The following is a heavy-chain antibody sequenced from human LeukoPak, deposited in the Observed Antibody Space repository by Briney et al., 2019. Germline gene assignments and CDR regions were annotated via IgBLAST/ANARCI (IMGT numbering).Heavy chain of an antibody. V-gene: IGHV3-48*02. Sequence: AGGSLRLSCAASGFTLSGYSMNWVRQAPGKGLDWISYISTTSSTIYYADSVRGRFTISRDNAKNSLYLQMNSLRDDDTAVYYCARDSRYLPDYWGQGTLVTVSS. J-gene: IGHJ4*02. CDR2: ISTTSSTI. CDR1: GFTLSGYS. D-gene: IGHD1-14*01. CDR3: ARDSRYLPDY.